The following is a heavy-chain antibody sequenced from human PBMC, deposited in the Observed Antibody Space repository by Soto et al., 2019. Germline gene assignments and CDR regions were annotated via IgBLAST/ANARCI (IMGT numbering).Heavy chain of an antibody. J-gene: IGHJ6*02. CDR1: GGCISSGDYY. CDR2: IYYSGST. Sequence: SETLSLTCTVSGGCISSGDYYWSWIRQPPGKGLEWIGYIYYSGSTYYNPSLKSRVTISVDTSKNQFSLKLSSVTAADTAVYYCARDSVASDSSSSRRHYYYYGMDVWGQGTTVTVSS. CDR3: ARDSVASDSSSSRRHYYYYGMDV. V-gene: IGHV4-30-4*01. D-gene: IGHD6-13*01.